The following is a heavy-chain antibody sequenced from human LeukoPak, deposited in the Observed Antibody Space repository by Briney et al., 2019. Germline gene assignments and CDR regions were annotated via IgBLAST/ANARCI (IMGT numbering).Heavy chain of an antibody. CDR1: GFTFGNFG. Sequence: GGSLRLSCAASGFTFGNFGMTWVRQAPGKGLQWGSGITGSSTWTYYAASVKGRFTVSRDNSQNTLHLQMNSLRADDTPVYYCARELVSSGTGYFDLWGRGTLVTVSS. D-gene: IGHD3-10*02. CDR3: ARELVSSGTGYFDL. V-gene: IGHV3-23*01. J-gene: IGHJ2*01. CDR2: ITGSSTWT.